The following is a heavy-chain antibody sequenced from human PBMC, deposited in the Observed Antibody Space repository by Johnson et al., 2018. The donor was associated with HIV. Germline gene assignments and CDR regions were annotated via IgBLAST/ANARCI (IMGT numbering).Heavy chain of an antibody. J-gene: IGHJ3*02. V-gene: IGHV3-9*03. D-gene: IGHD2-15*01. CDR3: AKGRVVVAATEAFDI. CDR1: GFTFSSYA. Sequence: VQLVESGGGLVKPGGSLRLSCAASGFTFSSYAMSWVRQAPGKGLEWVSGINWNGDSIGYADSVKGRFTISRDNAKNSLYLQMNSLRAEDMALYYCAKGRVVVAATEAFDIWGQGTMVTVSS. CDR2: INWNGDSI.